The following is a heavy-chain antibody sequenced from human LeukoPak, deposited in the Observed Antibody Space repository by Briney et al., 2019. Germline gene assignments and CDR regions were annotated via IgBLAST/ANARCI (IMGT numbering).Heavy chain of an antibody. V-gene: IGHV1-2*02. Sequence: ASVKVSCKASGYTFTGYYMHWVRQAPGQGLEWMGWINPNSGGTNYAQEFQGRVTMTRDTSISTAYMELSRLRSDDTAVYYCARPIVVVPAADEGFDYWGQGTLVTVSS. D-gene: IGHD2-2*01. CDR3: ARPIVVVPAADEGFDY. CDR1: GYTFTGYY. J-gene: IGHJ4*02. CDR2: INPNSGGT.